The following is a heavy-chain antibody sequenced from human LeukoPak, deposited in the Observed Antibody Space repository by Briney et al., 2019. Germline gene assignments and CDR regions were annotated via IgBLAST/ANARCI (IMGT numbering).Heavy chain of an antibody. CDR2: INHSGST. Sequence: SETLSLTCAVYGGSFSGYYWSWIRQPPGKGLEWIGEINHSGSTNYNPSLKSRVTISVDTSKNQFSLKLSSVTAADTAVYYCASQPRLPEIAAAGHGIDYWGQGTLVTVSS. CDR1: GGSFSGYY. J-gene: IGHJ4*02. V-gene: IGHV4-34*01. CDR3: ASQPRLPEIAAAGHGIDY. D-gene: IGHD6-13*01.